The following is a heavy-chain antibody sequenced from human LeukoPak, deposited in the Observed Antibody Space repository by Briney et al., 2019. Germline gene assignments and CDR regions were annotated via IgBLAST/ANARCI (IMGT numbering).Heavy chain of an antibody. CDR1: GFTFDDYA. Sequence: GGSLRLSCAASGFTFDDYAMHWVRQAPGKGLEWASGISWNSGSIGYADSVKGRFTISRDNAKNSLYLQMNSLRAEDTAVYYCARSGEPYSSSYFDYWGQGTLVTVSS. V-gene: IGHV3-9*01. D-gene: IGHD6-13*01. J-gene: IGHJ4*02. CDR2: ISWNSGSI. CDR3: ARSGEPYSSSYFDY.